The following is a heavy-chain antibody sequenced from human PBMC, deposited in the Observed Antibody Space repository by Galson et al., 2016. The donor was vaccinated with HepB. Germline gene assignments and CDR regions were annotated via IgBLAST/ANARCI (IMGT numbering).Heavy chain of an antibody. CDR1: GASTSSNSW. J-gene: IGHJ2*01. D-gene: IGHD3-3*01. CDR3: ARVDDLWSGTPSYWYFDV. Sequence: SETLSLTCAVSGASTSSNSWWSWVRQPPGKGPEWIGEILHNGRTNYNPSLRSRVIISTDDSKNQFSLKLTSVTAADTALYFCARVDDLWSGTPSYWYFDVWGRGTLVTVSS. CDR2: ILHNGRT. V-gene: IGHV4-4*02.